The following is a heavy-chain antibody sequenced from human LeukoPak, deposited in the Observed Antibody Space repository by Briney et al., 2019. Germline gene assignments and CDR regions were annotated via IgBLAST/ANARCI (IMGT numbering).Heavy chain of an antibody. CDR1: GYTFTSYG. Sequence: VASVKVSCKASGYTFTSYGISWVRQAPGQGLEWMGWISAYNGNTNYAQKLQGRVTMTTDTSTSTAYMELRSLRSDDTAVYYCARAIKPGYSSPAHAFDIWGQGTMVTVSS. CDR3: ARAIKPGYSSPAHAFDI. J-gene: IGHJ3*02. V-gene: IGHV1-18*01. CDR2: ISAYNGNT. D-gene: IGHD6-13*01.